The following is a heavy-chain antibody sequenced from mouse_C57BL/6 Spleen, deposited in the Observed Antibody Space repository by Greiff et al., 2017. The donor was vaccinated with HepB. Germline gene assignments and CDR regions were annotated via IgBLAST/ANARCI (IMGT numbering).Heavy chain of an antibody. D-gene: IGHD1-1*01. V-gene: IGHV5-16*01. Sequence: EVKLVESEGGLVQPGSSMKLSCTASGFTFSDYYMAWVRQVPEKGLEWVANINYDGSSTYYLDSLKSRFIISRDNAKNILYLQMSSLKSEDTATYYCARDGSSYPFAYWGQGTLVTVSA. CDR3: ARDGSSYPFAY. CDR1: GFTFSDYY. J-gene: IGHJ3*01. CDR2: INYDGSST.